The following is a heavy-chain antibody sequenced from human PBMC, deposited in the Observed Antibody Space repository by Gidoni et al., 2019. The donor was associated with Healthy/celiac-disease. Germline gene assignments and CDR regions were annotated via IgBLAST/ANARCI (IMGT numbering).Heavy chain of an antibody. J-gene: IGHJ6*02. CDR2: IYYSGST. CDR1: GGSISSYY. Sequence: QVQLQESGPGLGKPSETLSLTCTVAGGSISSYYWSWIRQPPGKGLEWIGYIYYSGSTNYNPSLKSRVPISVDTSKNQFSLKLSSVTAADTAVYYCARSSDPGGTLLWFGEPPRYYGMDVWGQGTTVTVSS. V-gene: IGHV4-59*01. D-gene: IGHD3-10*01. CDR3: ARSSDPGGTLLWFGEPPRYYGMDV.